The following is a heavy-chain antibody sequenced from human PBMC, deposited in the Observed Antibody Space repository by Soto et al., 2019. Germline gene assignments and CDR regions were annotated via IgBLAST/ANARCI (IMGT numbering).Heavy chain of an antibody. CDR3: ARGRYGDY. Sequence: QVHLVQSGAEVKKPGASVKVSCKASGYTFTSYGITWVRQAPGQGLEWMGWISAHNGNTDYAQKLQGRVIVTRDTSPIIAYMELRSLISDDTGVYYCARGRYGDYWRQGALVTVSS. V-gene: IGHV1-18*01. J-gene: IGHJ4*02. CDR2: ISAHNGNT. D-gene: IGHD1-1*01. CDR1: GYTFTSYG.